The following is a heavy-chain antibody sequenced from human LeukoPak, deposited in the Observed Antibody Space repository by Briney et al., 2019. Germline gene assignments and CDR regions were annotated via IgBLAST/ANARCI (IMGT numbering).Heavy chain of an antibody. J-gene: IGHJ3*02. CDR1: GGSISSSSYY. CDR3: ARVEYQLRKAFDI. Sequence: KTSETLSLTCTVSGGSISSSSYYWGWIRQPPGKGLKWIGSIYYSGSTYYNPSLKSRVTISVDTSKNQFSLKLSSVTAADTAVYYCARVEYQLRKAFDIWGQGTMVTVSS. V-gene: IGHV4-39*07. D-gene: IGHD2-2*01. CDR2: IYYSGST.